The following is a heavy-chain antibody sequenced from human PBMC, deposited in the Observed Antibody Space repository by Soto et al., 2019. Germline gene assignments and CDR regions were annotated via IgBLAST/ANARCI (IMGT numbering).Heavy chain of an antibody. D-gene: IGHD1-1*01. CDR3: ARDLVQLESQNNS. CDR2: INHSGST. J-gene: IGHJ4*02. V-gene: IGHV4-34*01. Sequence: PSETLSLTCAVYGGSFSGYYWTWIRQPPGTELEWIGEINHSGSTNYNPSLKSRVTISVDTSKNQFSLKLTSVTAEDTAVYYCARDLVQLESQNNSWGQGTLVTVSS. CDR1: GGSFSGYY.